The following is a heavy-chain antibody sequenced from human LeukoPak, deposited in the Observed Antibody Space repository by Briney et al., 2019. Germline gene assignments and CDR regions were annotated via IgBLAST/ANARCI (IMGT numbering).Heavy chain of an antibody. CDR1: GGSLNDYY. D-gene: IGHD1-26*01. J-gene: IGHJ6*02. Sequence: SETLSLTCTVSGGSLNDYYWGWVRQPPGTGLQWIATTYEGASLKSRVTISLDTSKNQFFLRLTSVTAADTAVYYCVRILGRYQEGMDVWGPGITVTVSS. V-gene: IGHV4-39*07. CDR2: T. CDR3: VRILGRYQEGMDV.